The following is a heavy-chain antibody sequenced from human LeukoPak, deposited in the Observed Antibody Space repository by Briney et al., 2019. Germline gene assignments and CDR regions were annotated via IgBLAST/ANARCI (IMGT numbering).Heavy chain of an antibody. J-gene: IGHJ3*01. CDR1: GFTFSKYG. CDR3: AKRDAKISGSDSFDL. D-gene: IGHD3-10*01. V-gene: IGHV3-33*06. Sequence: GRSLRLSCAGSGFTFSKYGMHCVRQAPGKALEWGAVIWNDGSHENYAHSVKGRFTISRDNSENTLYLQMSTLRAEDTAMYFCAKRDAKISGSDSFDLWGQGPMVTVSS. CDR2: IWNDGSHE.